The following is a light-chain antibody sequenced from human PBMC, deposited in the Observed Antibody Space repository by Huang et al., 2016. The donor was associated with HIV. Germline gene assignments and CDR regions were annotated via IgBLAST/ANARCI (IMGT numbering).Light chain of an antibody. CDR1: HSPLHSDGNTY. CDR3: MQGTHWPQT. CDR2: KVS. Sequence: DVVLTQSPLSLPVTLGQPASISCKSSHSPLHSDGNTYLNWFLQRPGQSPRRLIYKVSNRDFGVPARFSGSGSGADFTLTISRVEADDIGVYYCMQGTHWPQTFGQGTKVEVK. V-gene: IGKV2-30*02. J-gene: IGKJ1*01.